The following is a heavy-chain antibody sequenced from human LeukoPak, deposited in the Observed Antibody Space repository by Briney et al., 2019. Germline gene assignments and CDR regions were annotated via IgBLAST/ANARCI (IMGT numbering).Heavy chain of an antibody. Sequence: SETLSLTRALSGVATSGISYCAGWVRQPPGEGLEWVGNVYFCWITHATPPPNSRHTLSVAPSKNQFSLKLSSVPVADTAVYSCASYGGNPRAFDYWGQGTLVTVPS. CDR3: ASYGGNPRAFDY. CDR1: GVATSGISYC. J-gene: IGHJ4*02. V-gene: IGHV4-39*01. D-gene: IGHD4-23*01. CDR2: VYFCWIT.